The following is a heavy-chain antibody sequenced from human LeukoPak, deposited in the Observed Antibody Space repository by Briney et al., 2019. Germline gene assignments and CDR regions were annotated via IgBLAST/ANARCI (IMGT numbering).Heavy chain of an antibody. Sequence: AASVKVSCNASGYTFTGYYMHWVRQAPGQGLEWMGWINPNSGGTNYAQKFQGRVTMTRDTSISTAYMELSRLRSDDTAVYYCARGLGLGRYFDYWGQGTLVTVSS. CDR3: ARGLGLGRYFDY. V-gene: IGHV1-2*02. CDR1: GYTFTGYY. CDR2: INPNSGGT. D-gene: IGHD7-27*01. J-gene: IGHJ4*02.